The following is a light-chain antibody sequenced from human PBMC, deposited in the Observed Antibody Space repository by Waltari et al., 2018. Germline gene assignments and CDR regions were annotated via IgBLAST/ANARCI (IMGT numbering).Light chain of an antibody. Sequence: DILMTQSPSSLYVSPGEPASLSCTSSQSLQHRNGYNYLDWYQQKPGLSPQLLIYFASYRASGVPDRFSGSGSVTDFTLRISRVEVEDVGVYYCMQSLQNSVTFGQGTRLEIK. CDR1: QSLQHRNGYNY. CDR3: MQSLQNSVT. CDR2: FAS. V-gene: IGKV2-28*01. J-gene: IGKJ5*01.